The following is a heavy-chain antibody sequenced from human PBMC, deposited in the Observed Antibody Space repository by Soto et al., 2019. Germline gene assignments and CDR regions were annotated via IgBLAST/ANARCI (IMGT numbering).Heavy chain of an antibody. CDR2: IIPIFGTA. CDR1: GGTFSSYA. Sequence: SVKVSCKASGGTFSSYAISWVRQAPGQGLEWMGGIIPIFGTANYAQKFQGRVTITADESTSTAYMELSSLRSEDTAVYYCVKSRGGNNFDFFDWGQGALVTVSS. J-gene: IGHJ4*02. V-gene: IGHV1-69*13. D-gene: IGHD5-12*01. CDR3: VKSRGGNNFDFFD.